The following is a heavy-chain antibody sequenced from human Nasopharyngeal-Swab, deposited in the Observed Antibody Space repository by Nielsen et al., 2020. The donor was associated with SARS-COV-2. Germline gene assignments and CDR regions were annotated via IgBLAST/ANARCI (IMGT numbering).Heavy chain of an antibody. CDR1: GFTFSSYG. Sequence: GSLRLSCAASGFTFSSYGMHWVRQAPGKGLEWVAVISYDGSNKYYADSVKGRFTISRDNSKNTLYLQMNSLRAEDTAVYYCAKDASGAVAAIDYWGQGTLVTVSS. D-gene: IGHD6-19*01. CDR2: ISYDGSNK. CDR3: AKDASGAVAAIDY. V-gene: IGHV3-30*18. J-gene: IGHJ4*02.